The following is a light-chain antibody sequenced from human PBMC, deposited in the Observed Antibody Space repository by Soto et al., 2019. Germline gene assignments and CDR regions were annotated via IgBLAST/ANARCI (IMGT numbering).Light chain of an antibody. CDR2: DAS. CDR1: ESISTS. J-gene: IGKJ1*01. Sequence: DIQMTQSPSTLSASVGDGVAITCRASESISTSLAWYQQQPGKAPKLLIYDASSLESGVPSRFGGSGSGTAFTLTISSLQPADFATYYCQQYNSYPRTFGQGTKLEIK. CDR3: QQYNSYPRT. V-gene: IGKV1-5*01.